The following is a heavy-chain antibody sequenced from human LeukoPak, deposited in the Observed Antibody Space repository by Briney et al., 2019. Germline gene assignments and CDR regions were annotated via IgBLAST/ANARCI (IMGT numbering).Heavy chain of an antibody. J-gene: IGHJ5*02. CDR1: GFTFSSYR. V-gene: IGHV3-21*01. CDR2: ISSSSSYI. D-gene: IGHD3/OR15-3a*01. Sequence: PGGSLRLSCAASGFTFSSYRMNWVRQAPGKGLEWVSSISSSSSYIYYADSVKGRFTISRDNAKNSLYLQMNSLRAEDTAVYYCARSYIRDWLFFSWFDPWGQGTLVTVSS. CDR3: ARSYIRDWLFFSWFDP.